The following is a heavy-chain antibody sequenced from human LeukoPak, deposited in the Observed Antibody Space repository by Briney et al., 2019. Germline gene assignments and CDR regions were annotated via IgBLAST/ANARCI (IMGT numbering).Heavy chain of an antibody. D-gene: IGHD1-7*01. V-gene: IGHV3-15*01. J-gene: IGHJ4*02. CDR2: IKNKGEGETT. CDR1: GFTVSINY. Sequence: TGGSLRLSCAASGFTVSINYMTWVRQAPGTGLEWVGRIKNKGEGETTDYAAPVKGRFTISRDDSENTLFLQMHSLETEDTALYYCVWNSEHYFDFWGQGSLVTVSS. CDR3: VWNSEHYFDF.